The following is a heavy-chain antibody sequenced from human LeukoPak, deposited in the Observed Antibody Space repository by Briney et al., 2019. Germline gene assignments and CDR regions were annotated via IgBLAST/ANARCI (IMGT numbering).Heavy chain of an antibody. D-gene: IGHD3-3*01. J-gene: IGHJ3*02. CDR2: IYYSGST. Sequence: KSSETLSLTCAVYGGSFSGYYWSWIRQPPGKGLEWIGYIYYSGSTYYNPSLKSRVTISVDTSKNQFSLKLSSVTAADTAVYYCARSFWSGSYDAFDIWGQGTMVTVSS. CDR3: ARSFWSGSYDAFDI. CDR1: GGSFSGYY. V-gene: IGHV4-30-4*08.